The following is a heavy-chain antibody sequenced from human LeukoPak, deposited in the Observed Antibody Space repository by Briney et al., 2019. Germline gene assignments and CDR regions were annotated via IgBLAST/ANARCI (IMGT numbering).Heavy chain of an antibody. CDR3: ARDSHWGVPFDY. V-gene: IGHV4-4*07. J-gene: IGHJ4*02. D-gene: IGHD7-27*01. Sequence: SGTLSLTCVVSGGSMLNNYWNWLRRPAGKGLEWIGRMYTSGSTDYNPSLESRVTMSVDTSKNQLSLKMNSVTAADTAVYYCARDSHWGVPFDYWGQGTLVTVSS. CDR2: MYTSGST. CDR1: GGSMLNNY.